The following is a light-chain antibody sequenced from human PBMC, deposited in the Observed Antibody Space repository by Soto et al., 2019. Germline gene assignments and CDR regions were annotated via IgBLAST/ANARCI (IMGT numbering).Light chain of an antibody. CDR2: KAS. J-gene: IGKJ1*01. V-gene: IGKV1-5*03. Sequence: DIQMTQSPSTLSASVGDRVTITCRASQSISSRLAWYQQKPGKAPNLLIYKASNLESGVPSRFSGSGSGTEFTLTISSLQPDDFAVYYCQQYNTYPWTFGQGAKVEIK. CDR3: QQYNTYPWT. CDR1: QSISSR.